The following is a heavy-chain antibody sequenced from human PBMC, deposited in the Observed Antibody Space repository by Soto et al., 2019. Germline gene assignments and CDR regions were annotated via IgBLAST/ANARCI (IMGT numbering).Heavy chain of an antibody. CDR3: ARSLNGYAFDY. Sequence: SETLSLTCTVSGGSISSGSYFWTWIRQHPGKGLEWIGYVHNSGSTFYTPSLKSQVTISLDTSRNLFSLSLSSVTAADTAVYYCARSLNGYAFDYWGQGALVTVSS. V-gene: IGHV4-31*01. CDR1: GGSISSGSYF. CDR2: VHNSGST. D-gene: IGHD5-18*01. J-gene: IGHJ4*02.